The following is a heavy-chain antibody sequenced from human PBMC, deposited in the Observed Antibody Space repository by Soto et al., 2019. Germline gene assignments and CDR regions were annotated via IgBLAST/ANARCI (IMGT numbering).Heavy chain of an antibody. CDR1: GFSLTTRGVG. D-gene: IGHD3-16*01. CDR3: AHIPNYYQYDWFDP. V-gene: IGHV2-5*02. Sequence: QITLKESGPPLVKPTQTLTLTCTFSGFSLTTRGVGVGWIRQPPGKALECLALIYWDDDKRYSPSRQSRLSITKDTSKTHLVLTMTNVAPVDTATYYCAHIPNYYQYDWFDPWGQGTLVSVSS. J-gene: IGHJ5*02. CDR2: IYWDDDK.